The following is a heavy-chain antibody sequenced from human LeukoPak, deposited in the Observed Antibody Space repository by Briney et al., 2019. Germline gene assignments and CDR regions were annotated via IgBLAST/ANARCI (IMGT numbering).Heavy chain of an antibody. D-gene: IGHD3-10*01. CDR3: AKGVNYYAP. CDR1: GFTFSSYA. CDR2: ISNNGGYT. J-gene: IGHJ5*02. V-gene: IGHV3-23*01. Sequence: GRSLRLSCAASGFTFSSYAMHWVRQAPGKGLEWVSAISNNGGYTYYADSVQGRFTISRDNSKSTLCLQMNSLRAEDTAVYYCAKGVNYYAPWGQGTLVTVSS.